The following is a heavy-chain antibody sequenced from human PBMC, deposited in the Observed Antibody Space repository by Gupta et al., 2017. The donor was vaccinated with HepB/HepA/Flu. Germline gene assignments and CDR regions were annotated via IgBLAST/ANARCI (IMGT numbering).Heavy chain of an antibody. D-gene: IGHD3-3*01. V-gene: IGHV3-23*01. Sequence: EVQLLESGGGLVQPGGSLRLSCAASGFTFSSYAMIWVRQAPGKGLEWVSAISAGGSNTYSADSVKGRFTISRDNSKNTLYLQMSRLRAEDTAIYYCAKGFWSGHYWGGSSIDYWGLGTLVTVST. CDR3: AKGFWSGHYWGGSSIDY. CDR1: GFTFSSYA. CDR2: ISAGGSNT. J-gene: IGHJ4*02.